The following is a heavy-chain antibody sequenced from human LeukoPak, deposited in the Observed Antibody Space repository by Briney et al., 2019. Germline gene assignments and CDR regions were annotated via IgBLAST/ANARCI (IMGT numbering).Heavy chain of an antibody. D-gene: IGHD3-10*01. CDR3: AKDFATTGRYPHGSAST. CDR1: GFIFSNG. V-gene: IGHV3-30*02. CDR2: IRFDGSNK. Sequence: PGGSLRLSCAASGFIFSNGMQWVRQAPGKGLEWVTFIRFDGSNKFYADSVKGRFTISRDNPKNTLYLQMNSLRADDTAVYYCAKDFATTGRYPHGSASTWGQGTLVTVSS. J-gene: IGHJ4*02.